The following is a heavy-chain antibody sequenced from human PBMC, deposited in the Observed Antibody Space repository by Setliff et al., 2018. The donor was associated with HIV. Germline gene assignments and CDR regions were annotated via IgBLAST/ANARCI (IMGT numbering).Heavy chain of an antibody. CDR2: IGSSNHGI. J-gene: IGHJ4*01. CDR1: GFNFKTYG. CDR3: ASFFGDYGY. Sequence: GESLKISCAASGFNFKTYGMTWVRQAPGKGLDWVAHIGSSNHGIHYTASVQGRFTVSRGNANNLLFLEMNNLRVEDTAVYYCASFFGDYGYWGHGTQVTVSS. D-gene: IGHD3-10*01. V-gene: IGHV3-48*04.